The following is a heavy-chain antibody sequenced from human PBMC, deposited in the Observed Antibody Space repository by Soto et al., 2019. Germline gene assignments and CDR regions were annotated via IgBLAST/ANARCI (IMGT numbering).Heavy chain of an antibody. CDR2: ISYDGSNK. V-gene: IGHV3-30*18. Sequence: GGSLRLSCAASGFTFSSYGMHWVRQAPGKGLERVAVISYDGSNKYYADSVKGRFTISRDNSKNTLYLQMNSLRAEDTAVYYCAKPASKRLLDYFDYWGQGTLVTVSS. D-gene: IGHD3-16*01. J-gene: IGHJ4*02. CDR1: GFTFSSYG. CDR3: AKPASKRLLDYFDY.